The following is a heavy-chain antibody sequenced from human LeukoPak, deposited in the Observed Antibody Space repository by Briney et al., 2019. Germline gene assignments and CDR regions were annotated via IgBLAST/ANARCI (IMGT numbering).Heavy chain of an antibody. CDR3: ARGAYYYGSGSYSPPGD. Sequence: GGSLRLSCAASGFTFDDYAMHWVRQAPGKGLEWVSGISWNSGSIGYADSVKGRFTISRDNSKNTLYLQMNSLRAEDTAVYYCARGAYYYGSGSYSPPGDWGQGTLVTVSS. CDR1: GFTFDDYA. V-gene: IGHV3-9*01. J-gene: IGHJ4*02. CDR2: ISWNSGSI. D-gene: IGHD3-10*01.